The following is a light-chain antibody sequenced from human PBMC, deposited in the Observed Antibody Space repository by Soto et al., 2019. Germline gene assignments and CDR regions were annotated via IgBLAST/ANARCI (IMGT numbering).Light chain of an antibody. Sequence: DIQMKQSPSSLSASVGDRVTITCQASQDISNYLNWYQQKPGKAPKLLIYDASNLETGVPSRFSGSGSGTDFTFTISSLQPEDIATYYCQQYDNLPLTFGGGSKVDI. J-gene: IGKJ4*01. CDR2: DAS. CDR3: QQYDNLPLT. CDR1: QDISNY. V-gene: IGKV1-33*01.